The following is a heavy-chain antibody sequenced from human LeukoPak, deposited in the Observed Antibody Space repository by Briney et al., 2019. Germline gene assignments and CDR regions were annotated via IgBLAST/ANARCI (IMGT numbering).Heavy chain of an antibody. CDR1: GFTFSSYS. Sequence: GGSLRLSCAASGFTFSSYSMNWVRQAPGKGLEWVSSISSSSSYIYYADSVKGRFTISRDNAKNSLYLQMNSLRAEDTAVYYCAREVFGYYYDSSGYDYWGQGTLVTVSS. CDR3: AREVFGYYYDSSGYDY. CDR2: ISSSSSYI. D-gene: IGHD3-22*01. J-gene: IGHJ4*02. V-gene: IGHV3-21*01.